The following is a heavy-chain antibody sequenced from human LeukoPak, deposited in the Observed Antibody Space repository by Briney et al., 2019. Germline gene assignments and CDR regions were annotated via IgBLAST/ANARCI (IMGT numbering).Heavy chain of an antibody. J-gene: IGHJ4*02. V-gene: IGHV3-48*01. CDR3: ARDKDYYDSSGWGDY. Sequence: SGGTLRLSCAASGFTFSSYSMNWVRQAPGKGLEWVSYISYSSSTIYYADSVKGRFTIPRDNAKNSLYLQMNSLRAEDTAVYYCARDKDYYDSSGWGDYWGQGTLVTVTS. CDR1: GFTFSSYS. D-gene: IGHD3-22*01. CDR2: ISYSSSTI.